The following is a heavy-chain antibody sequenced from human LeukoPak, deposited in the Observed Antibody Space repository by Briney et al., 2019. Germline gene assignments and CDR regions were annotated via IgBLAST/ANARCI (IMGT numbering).Heavy chain of an antibody. J-gene: IGHJ4*02. CDR3: AKGGSSYSEMDY. Sequence: GGSLRLSCAASGFTVSSNYMSWVRQAPGKGLEWVSGLSASGGLTYYADSVKGRFTISRDNSKNTLYLQMNSLRADDTAVYYCAKGGSSYSEMDYWGQGTLVTVSS. D-gene: IGHD4-11*01. CDR1: GFTVSSNY. CDR2: LSASGGLT. V-gene: IGHV3-23*01.